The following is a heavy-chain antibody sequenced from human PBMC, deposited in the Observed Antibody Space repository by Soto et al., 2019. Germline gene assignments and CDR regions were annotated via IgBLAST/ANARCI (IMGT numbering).Heavy chain of an antibody. CDR1: GFTFSSYG. D-gene: IGHD3-22*01. J-gene: IGHJ6*02. V-gene: IGHV3-30*18. CDR2: ISYDGSNK. Sequence: GGSLRLSCAASGFTFSSYGMHWVRQAPGKGLEWVAVISYDGSNKYYADSVKGRFTISRDNSKNTLYLQMNSLRAEDTAVYYCAKEHRSYDSSGYYPNYYYYGMDVWGQGTTVTVSS. CDR3: AKEHRSYDSSGYYPNYYYYGMDV.